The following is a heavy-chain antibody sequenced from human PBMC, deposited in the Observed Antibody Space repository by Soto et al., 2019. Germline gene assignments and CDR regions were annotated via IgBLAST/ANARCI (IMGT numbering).Heavy chain of an antibody. D-gene: IGHD3-10*01. CDR2: ISGSGGST. J-gene: IGHJ4*02. CDR3: ARPGLWFGELPDPNFDY. V-gene: IGHV3-23*01. CDR1: GFTFSSYA. Sequence: PGGSLRLSCAASGFTFSSYAMSWVRQAPGKGLEWVSAISGSGGSTYYADSVKGRFTISRDNSKNTLYLQMNSLRAEDTAVYYFARPGLWFGELPDPNFDYWGQGTLVTVSS.